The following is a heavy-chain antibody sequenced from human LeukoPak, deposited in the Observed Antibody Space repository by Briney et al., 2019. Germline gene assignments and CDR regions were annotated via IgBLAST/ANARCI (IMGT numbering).Heavy chain of an antibody. CDR2: ISAYNGNT. V-gene: IGHV1-18*01. CDR1: GYTFTSYG. Sequence: GASVKVSCKASGYTFTSYGIGWVRQAPGQGLEWVGWISAYNGNTNSAQKLQGRVTMTTDTSTSAAYMELRSLRSDDTAVYYCRRGGLVEMATTNEPDYWGQGTLVTFSS. D-gene: IGHD5-24*01. CDR3: RRGGLVEMATTNEPDY. J-gene: IGHJ4*02.